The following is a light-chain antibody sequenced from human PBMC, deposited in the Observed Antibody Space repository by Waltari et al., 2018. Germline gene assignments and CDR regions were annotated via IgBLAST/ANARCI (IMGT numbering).Light chain of an antibody. Sequence: QSALTQPASVSGSPGQPITIPCTGTNSDVGGYNHVSWYQQRPGKAPQLLVSEVTTRPSGVSNRFSGSKSHNTASLTISGLLAEDEADYYCSSYTNSSTYVFGTGTKVTVL. CDR3: SSYTNSSTYV. J-gene: IGLJ1*01. V-gene: IGLV2-14*01. CDR2: EVT. CDR1: NSDVGGYNH.